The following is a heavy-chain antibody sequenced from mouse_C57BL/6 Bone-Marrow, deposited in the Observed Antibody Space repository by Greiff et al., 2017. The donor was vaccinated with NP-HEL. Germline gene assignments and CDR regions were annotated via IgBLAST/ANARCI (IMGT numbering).Heavy chain of an antibody. CDR1: GYSFTGYY. CDR2: INPSTGGT. Sequence: DVQLQESGPELVKPGASVKISCKASGYSFTGYYMNWVKQSPEKSLEWIGEINPSTGGTTYNQKFKAKATLTVDKSSSTAYMQLKSLTSEDSAVYYCARSPHIYYYYGSSYFDYWGQGTTLTVSS. J-gene: IGHJ2*01. D-gene: IGHD1-1*01. V-gene: IGHV1-42*01. CDR3: ARSPHIYYYYGSSYFDY.